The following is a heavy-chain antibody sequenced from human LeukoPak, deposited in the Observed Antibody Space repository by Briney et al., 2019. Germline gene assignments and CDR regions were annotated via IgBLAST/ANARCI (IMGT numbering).Heavy chain of an antibody. V-gene: IGHV3-66*01. Sequence: GGSLRLSCAASGFTVSSNYMSWVRQAPGKGLEWVSVIYSGGSTYYADSVKGRFTISRDNAKNSLYLQMNSLRAEDTAVYYCARGEDGYNYYYYYGMDVWGQGTTVTVS. CDR3: ARGEDGYNYYYYYGMDV. CDR2: IYSGGST. J-gene: IGHJ6*02. D-gene: IGHD5-24*01. CDR1: GFTVSSNY.